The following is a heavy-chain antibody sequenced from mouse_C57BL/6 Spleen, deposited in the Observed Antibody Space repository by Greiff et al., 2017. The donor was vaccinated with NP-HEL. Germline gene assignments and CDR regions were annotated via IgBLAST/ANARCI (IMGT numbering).Heavy chain of an antibody. CDR1: GYTFTSYW. D-gene: IGHD2-4*01. CDR3: ARCDYDGLDYFDY. Sequence: VQLQQSGAELAKPGASVKLSCKASGYTFTSYWMHWVNQRPGQGLEWIGYINPSSGYTKYNQKFKDKATLTADKSSSTAYMQLSSLTYEDSAVYYCARCDYDGLDYFDYWGQGTTLTVSS. CDR2: INPSSGYT. J-gene: IGHJ2*01. V-gene: IGHV1-7*01.